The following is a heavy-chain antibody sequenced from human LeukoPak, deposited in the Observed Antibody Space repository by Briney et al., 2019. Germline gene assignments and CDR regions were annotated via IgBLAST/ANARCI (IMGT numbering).Heavy chain of an antibody. CDR2: INPSGGST. CDR3: ARDMVPAASFDY. V-gene: IGHV1-46*01. D-gene: IGHD2-2*01. J-gene: IGHJ4*02. CDR1: GYTFTSYY. Sequence: ASVKVSCKASGYTFTSYYMHWVRQAPGQGLVWMGIINPSGGSTSYAQKFQGRVTMTRDTSTSTVYMELSSLRSEDTAVYYCARDMVPAASFDYWGQGTLVTVSS.